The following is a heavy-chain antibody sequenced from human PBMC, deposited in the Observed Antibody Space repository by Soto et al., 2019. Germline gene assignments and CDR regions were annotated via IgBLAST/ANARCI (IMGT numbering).Heavy chain of an antibody. CDR2: ISYDGSNK. CDR3: AKDQDLFPPGWLPPDY. CDR1: GFTFSSYG. J-gene: IGHJ4*02. V-gene: IGHV3-30*18. D-gene: IGHD2-21*01. Sequence: PVGSLRLSCAASGFTFSSYGMHWVRQAPGKGLEWVAVISYDGSNKYYADSVKGRFTISRDNSKNTLYLQMNSLRAEDTAVYYCAKDQDLFPPGWLPPDYWGQGTLVTVSS.